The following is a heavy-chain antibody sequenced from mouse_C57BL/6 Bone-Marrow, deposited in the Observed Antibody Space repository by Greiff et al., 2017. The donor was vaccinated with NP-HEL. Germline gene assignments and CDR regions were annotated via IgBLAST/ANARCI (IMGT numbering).Heavy chain of an antibody. D-gene: IGHD1-1*01. CDR2: IYTSGGST. J-gene: IGHJ3*01. V-gene: IGHV1-85*01. Sequence: QVQLQQSGPELVKPGASVKLSCKASGYTFTSYDINWVKQRPGQGLEWIGWIYTSGGSTKYKEKVKGQVTLTVVTSSSKAYMEIHSLTSEDSAVYFCARNDCGSSYPWFAYWGQGTLVTVSA. CDR3: ARNDCGSSYPWFAY. CDR1: GYTFTSYD.